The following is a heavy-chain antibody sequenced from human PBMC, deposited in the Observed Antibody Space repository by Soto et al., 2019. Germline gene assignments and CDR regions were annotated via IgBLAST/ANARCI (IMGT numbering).Heavy chain of an antibody. D-gene: IGHD6-19*01. CDR1: GFTFSSYA. V-gene: IGHV3-23*01. CDR2: ISGSGGST. Sequence: GGSLRLSCAASGFTFSSYAMSWVRQAPGKGLEWVSAISGSGGSTYYADSVKGRFTISRDNSKNTLYLQMNSLRAEDTAVYYCAKAPPKQSYYYYGMDVWGQGTTVTVSS. J-gene: IGHJ6*02. CDR3: AKAPPKQSYYYYGMDV.